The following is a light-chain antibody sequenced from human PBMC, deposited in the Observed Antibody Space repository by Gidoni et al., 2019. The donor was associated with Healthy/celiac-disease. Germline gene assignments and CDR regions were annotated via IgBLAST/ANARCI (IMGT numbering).Light chain of an antibody. CDR1: QSVSSN. J-gene: IGKJ4*01. V-gene: IGKV3-15*01. CDR2: GAS. CDR3: QQYNNWPPLT. Sequence: DIVMTPSPAHLSVSPGERATLSCRASQSVSSNLAWYQQKPGQAPRLLIYGASTRATGIPARFSGSGSGTEFTLTISSLQSEDFAVYDCQQYNNWPPLTFGGGTKVEIK.